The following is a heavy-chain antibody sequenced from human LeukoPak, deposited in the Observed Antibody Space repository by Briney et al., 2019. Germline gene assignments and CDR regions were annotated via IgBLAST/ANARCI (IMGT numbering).Heavy chain of an antibody. D-gene: IGHD6-19*01. CDR1: GASISSGSNY. J-gene: IGHJ4*02. CDR2: IYYSGST. Sequence: SETLSLTCSVSGASISSGSNYWGWIRQPPGKTLEWIGSIYYSGSTYYNPSLKSRVTISVDTSKNQFSLKLSSVTAADTAVYYCARHREQGPGIAVAGVDYWGQGTLVTVSS. CDR3: ARHREQGPGIAVAGVDY. V-gene: IGHV4-39*01.